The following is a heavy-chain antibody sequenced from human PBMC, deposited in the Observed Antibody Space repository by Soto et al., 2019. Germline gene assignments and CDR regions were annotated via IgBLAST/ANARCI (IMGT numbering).Heavy chain of an antibody. CDR2: ISGSGGST. CDR3: AKDHSGGSFDY. Sequence: GGSLRLSCAASGFTFISYAMSWVRQAPGKGLEWVSAISGSGGSTYYADSVKGRFTISRDNSKNTLYLQMNSLRAEDTAVYYFAKDHSGGSFDYWGQGTLVTVSS. V-gene: IGHV3-23*01. J-gene: IGHJ4*02. D-gene: IGHD2-15*01. CDR1: GFTFISYA.